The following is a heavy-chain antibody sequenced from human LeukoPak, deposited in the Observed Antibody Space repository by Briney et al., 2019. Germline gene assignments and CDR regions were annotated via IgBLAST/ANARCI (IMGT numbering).Heavy chain of an antibody. D-gene: IGHD2-8*02. Sequence: SGTLSLTCTVSGGSISSYYWSWIRQPAGKGLEWIGRIYTSGSTNYNPSLRSRVTMSVDTPKNQFSLKLSSVTAADTAVYYCARGASGGVNWFDPWGQGTLVTVSS. V-gene: IGHV4-4*07. J-gene: IGHJ5*02. CDR1: GGSISSYY. CDR2: IYTSGST. CDR3: ARGASGGVNWFDP.